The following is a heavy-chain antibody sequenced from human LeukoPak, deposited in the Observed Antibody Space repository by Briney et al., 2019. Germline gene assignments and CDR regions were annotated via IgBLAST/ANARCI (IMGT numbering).Heavy chain of an antibody. J-gene: IGHJ6*02. Sequence: GESLKISCKGSGYSFTNYWIGWVRQMPGKAPEWMGIIHCGDSNTRYSPSLQGQVTISADKSISTAYLQWSTLRASDTAIYYCARFPPGYFGMDVWGQGTTVSVS. CDR1: GYSFTNYW. CDR3: ARFPPGYFGMDV. V-gene: IGHV5-51*01. CDR2: IHCGDSNT.